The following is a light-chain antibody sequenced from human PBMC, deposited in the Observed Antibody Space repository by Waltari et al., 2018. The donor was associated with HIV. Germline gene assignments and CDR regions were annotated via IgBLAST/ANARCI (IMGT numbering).Light chain of an antibody. J-gene: IGLJ1*01. V-gene: IGLV2-14*01. CDR3: TSYTSISTLV. CDR1: STDIVPYNL. CDR2: EVT. Sequence: QSALTQPASVSGSPGPSLTLSCSGTSTDIVPYNLFSWYQHHPGKVPKLLIYEVTNRPSGVSHRFSGSKSGNTASLTISGLQAEDEADFYCTSYTSISTLVFGTGTKVTVL.